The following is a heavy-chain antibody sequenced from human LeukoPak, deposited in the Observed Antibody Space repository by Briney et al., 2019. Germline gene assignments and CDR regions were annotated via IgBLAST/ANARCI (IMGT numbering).Heavy chain of an antibody. CDR2: INWNGGST. CDR3: AKNKGWHSSAWYEKLPGAFDY. D-gene: IGHD6-19*01. Sequence: GGSLRLSCAASGFTFDDYGMSWVRQAPGKGLEWVSGINWNGGSTGYADSVKGRFTISRDNSKNTLYLQINSLRAEDTAVYYCAKNKGWHSSAWYEKLPGAFDYWGQGALVTVSS. CDR1: GFTFDDYG. J-gene: IGHJ4*02. V-gene: IGHV3-20*04.